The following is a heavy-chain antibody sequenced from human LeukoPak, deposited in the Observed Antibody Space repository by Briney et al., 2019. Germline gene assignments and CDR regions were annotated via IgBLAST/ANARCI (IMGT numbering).Heavy chain of an antibody. Sequence: GGSLRLSCAASGFTFSSYWMSWVRQAPGKGLEWVANIKQDGSVKYYVDSVKGRFTISRDNAKNSLYLQMNSLGAEDTAVYYCARSRSSYGSPLYFDYWGQGTLVTVSS. V-gene: IGHV3-7*01. CDR3: ARSRSSYGSPLYFDY. CDR1: GFTFSSYW. J-gene: IGHJ4*02. CDR2: IKQDGSVK. D-gene: IGHD5-18*01.